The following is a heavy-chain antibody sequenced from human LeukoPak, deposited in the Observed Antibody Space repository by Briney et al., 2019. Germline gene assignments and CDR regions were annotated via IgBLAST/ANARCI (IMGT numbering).Heavy chain of an antibody. CDR2: IYTSGST. J-gene: IGHJ3*02. CDR3: ARADGTGATRAASDI. D-gene: IGHD1-26*01. CDR1: GGSISSYY. V-gene: IGHV4-4*07. Sequence: SETLSLTCTVSGGSISSYYWSWIRQPAGKGLEWTGRIYTSGSTNYNPSLKSRVTMSVDTSKNQFSLKLSSVTAADTAVYYCARADGTGATRAASDIWGQGTMVTVSS.